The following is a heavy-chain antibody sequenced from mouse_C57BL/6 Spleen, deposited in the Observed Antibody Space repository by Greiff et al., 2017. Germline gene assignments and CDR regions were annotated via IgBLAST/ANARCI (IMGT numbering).Heavy chain of an antibody. D-gene: IGHD2-3*01. V-gene: IGHV1-15*01. Sequence: QVQLQQSGAELVKPGASVTLSCKASGYTFTGYEMHWVKQTPVHGLEWIGAIDPETGCTAYNQKFKGKAILTADKSSSTAYMELRSLTSEDSAVYSFSSYESAWFAYWGQGTLVTVAA. CDR3: SSYESAWFAY. CDR2: IDPETGCT. CDR1: GYTFTGYE. J-gene: IGHJ3*01.